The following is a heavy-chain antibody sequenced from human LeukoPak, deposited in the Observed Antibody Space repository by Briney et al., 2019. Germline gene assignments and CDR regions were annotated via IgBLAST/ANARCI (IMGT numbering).Heavy chain of an antibody. Sequence: GGSLRLSCAASGFTFSSYWMHWVRQAPGEGLVWVSRINSDGYSLGYADSVKGRFTISRDNAKNTLHRQMCSLRTEDTAVYYCARGGVAGGMDVWGQGTTVTVSS. D-gene: IGHD6-19*01. CDR2: INSDGYSL. J-gene: IGHJ6*02. V-gene: IGHV3-74*01. CDR1: GFTFSSYW. CDR3: ARGGVAGGMDV.